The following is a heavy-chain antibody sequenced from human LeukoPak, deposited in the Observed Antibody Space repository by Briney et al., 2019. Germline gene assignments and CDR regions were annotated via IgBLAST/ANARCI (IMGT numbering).Heavy chain of an antibody. V-gene: IGHV1-2*02. CDR1: GYTFTGDY. CDR3: ARAWLGESAYYFDY. D-gene: IGHD3-10*01. CDR2: INPNSGGT. J-gene: IGHJ4*02. Sequence: ASVKVSCKASGYTFTGDYMHWVRQAPGQGLEWMGWINPNSGGTNYVQKFQGRVAMTRDTSISTAYMELSSLISDDTAVYYCARAWLGESAYYFDYWGQGTLVTVSS.